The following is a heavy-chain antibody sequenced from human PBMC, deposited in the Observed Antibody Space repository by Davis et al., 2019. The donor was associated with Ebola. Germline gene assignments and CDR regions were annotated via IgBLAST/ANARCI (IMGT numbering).Heavy chain of an antibody. CDR3: ATPMISSGWYYFDY. J-gene: IGHJ4*02. Sequence: GGSLRLSCAASGFTFSSYEMNWVRQAPGKGLEWVSYISSSGSTIYYADSVKGRFTISRDNAKNSLYLQMNSLRDEDTAVYYCATPMISSGWYYFDYWGQGTLVTVSS. CDR1: GFTFSSYE. D-gene: IGHD6-13*01. V-gene: IGHV3-48*03. CDR2: ISSSGSTI.